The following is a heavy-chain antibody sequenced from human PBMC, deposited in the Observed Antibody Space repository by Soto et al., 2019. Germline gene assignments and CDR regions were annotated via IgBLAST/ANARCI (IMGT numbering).Heavy chain of an antibody. V-gene: IGHV1-3*05. CDR1: GYTFTSYA. J-gene: IGHJ4*02. CDR3: ARSPGGPMTPGDY. CDR2: INAGNGNT. D-gene: IGHD3-10*01. Sequence: QVQLVQSGAEEKKPGASVKVSCKASGYTFTSYAMHWVRQAPGQRLEWMGWINAGNGNTKYSQKFQGRVTITRDTTASTAYMELSSLRSEDTAVYYCARSPGGPMTPGDYWGQGTLVTVSS.